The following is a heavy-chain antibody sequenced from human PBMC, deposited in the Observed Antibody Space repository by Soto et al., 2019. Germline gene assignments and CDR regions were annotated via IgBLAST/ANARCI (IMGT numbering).Heavy chain of an antibody. CDR3: AKENHDSIAVGL. Sequence: PGGSLRLSCGASGFTFGNHGMHWVRQAPGKGLEWVALISYDGSKTLYLDSVKGRFTISRDNSKNTLYLEMNRLTIEDTAVYYCAKENHDSIAVGLWGQGTLVTVSS. V-gene: IGHV3-30*18. CDR1: GFTFGNHG. CDR2: ISYDGSKT. D-gene: IGHD3-22*01. J-gene: IGHJ4*02.